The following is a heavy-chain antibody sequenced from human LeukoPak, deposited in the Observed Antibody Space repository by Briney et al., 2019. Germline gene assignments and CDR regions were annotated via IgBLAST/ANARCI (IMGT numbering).Heavy chain of an antibody. Sequence: KPSETLSLTCTVSGGSISSYYWTWIRQPPGKGLEWIGHIYYTGSTTYNPSLKSRVTISVDTSKNQFSLKLTSVTAADTAVYYCARGPAAGIDTGHYDYWGQGTLVTVSS. CDR3: ARGPAAGIDTGHYDY. V-gene: IGHV4-59*01. D-gene: IGHD6-13*01. J-gene: IGHJ4*02. CDR2: IYYTGST. CDR1: GGSISSYY.